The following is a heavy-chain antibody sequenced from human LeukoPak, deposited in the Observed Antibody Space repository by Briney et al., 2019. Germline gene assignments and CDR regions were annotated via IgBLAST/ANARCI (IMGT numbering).Heavy chain of an antibody. CDR3: AGLPVVTAVTGAFHI. CDR1: GFTVSKNY. J-gene: IGHJ3*02. D-gene: IGHD2-21*02. Sequence: PGGSLRLSCAASGFTVSKNYMTWVRQAPGKGLEWVSVIYGGGSTYYADSVKGRFTISRDNSMNTLFLQMNSLRAEDTAIYYCAGLPVVTAVTGAFHIWGQGTMVTVSS. CDR2: IYGGGST. V-gene: IGHV3-53*01.